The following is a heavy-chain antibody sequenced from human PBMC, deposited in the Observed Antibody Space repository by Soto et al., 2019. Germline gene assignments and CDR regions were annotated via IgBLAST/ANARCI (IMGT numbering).Heavy chain of an antibody. J-gene: IGHJ4*02. V-gene: IGHV1-69*02. CDR1: GGTFSSYT. Sequence: QVQLVQSGAEVKKPGSSVKVSCKASGGTFSSYTISWMRQAPGQGLEWMGRIIPILGIANYAQKFQGRVMITADKSTSTAYMELSSLRSEDTAVYYCARVSGGDFWGQGTLVTVSS. CDR2: IIPILGIA. CDR3: ARVSGGDF. D-gene: IGHD2-15*01.